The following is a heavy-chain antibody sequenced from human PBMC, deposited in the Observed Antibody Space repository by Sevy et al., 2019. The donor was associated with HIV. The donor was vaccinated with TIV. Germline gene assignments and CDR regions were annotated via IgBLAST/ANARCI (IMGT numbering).Heavy chain of an antibody. V-gene: IGHV3-23*01. J-gene: IGHJ4*02. CDR3: AKGVLPCLEWFDF. Sequence: GGSLRLSCAASGFSFSNVAMTWVRQAPGKGLEWVSGIEDNGGNTFYTDSVRGRFTISRDNSQNTLYLQMNSLRGEDTAVSYCAKGVLPCLEWFDFWGQGTLVTVSS. CDR2: IEDNGGNT. CDR1: GFSFSNVA. D-gene: IGHD3-3*01.